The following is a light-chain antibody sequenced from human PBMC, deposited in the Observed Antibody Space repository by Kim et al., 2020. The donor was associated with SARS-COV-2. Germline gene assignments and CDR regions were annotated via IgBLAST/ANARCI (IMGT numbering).Light chain of an antibody. CDR3: LSYAGSLYV. Sequence: PGRSVPFPGTGTGSDIGGYNYVSWYQQHPGKAPKLIIYEVIKRPSGVPDRFAGSKSGNTASLTVSGLQAEDEADYYCLSYAGSLYVFGTGTKVTVL. CDR2: EVI. J-gene: IGLJ1*01. CDR1: GSDIGGYNY. V-gene: IGLV2-8*01.